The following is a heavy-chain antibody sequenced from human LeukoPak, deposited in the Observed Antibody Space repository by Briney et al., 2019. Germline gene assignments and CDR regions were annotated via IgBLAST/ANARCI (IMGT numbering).Heavy chain of an antibody. CDR2: IYTSGST. D-gene: IGHD6-13*01. J-gene: IGHJ5*02. V-gene: IGHV4-4*07. Sequence: PETLSLTCTVSGGSISSYYWSWIRQPAGKGLEWIGRIYTSGSTNYNPSLKSRVTMSVDTSKNQFSLKLSSVTAADTAVHYCARDRIAAAGTVWFDPWGQGTLVTVSS. CDR1: GGSISSYY. CDR3: ARDRIAAAGTVWFDP.